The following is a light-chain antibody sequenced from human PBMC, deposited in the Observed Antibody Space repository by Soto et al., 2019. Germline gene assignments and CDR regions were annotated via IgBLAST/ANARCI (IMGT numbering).Light chain of an antibody. V-gene: IGLV2-14*01. CDR2: DVT. J-gene: IGLJ1*01. CDR3: SSYTRTSTYV. CDR1: SSDVGAYNY. Sequence: QSVLTQPASVSGSPGQSITISCTGTSSDVGAYNYVSWYQQHPGKAPSLMIYDVTNRPSGVSNRFSGSKSGNTASLTISGLQAEDEADYYCSSYTRTSTYVCGAGTKVTVL.